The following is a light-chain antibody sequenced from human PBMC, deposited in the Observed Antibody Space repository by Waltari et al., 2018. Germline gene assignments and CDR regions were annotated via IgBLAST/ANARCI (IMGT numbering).Light chain of an antibody. CDR3: QQYGNSPVT. J-gene: IGKJ4*01. Sequence: EVVLTQSPGTLSLSPGETATLSCRASQYISSNYLAWYQQRPGQAPGLLIYDASNRATGIADRFSGSGSGTDFTLTISRLEPEDFAVFYCQQYGNSPVTFGGGTKVEIK. V-gene: IGKV3-20*01. CDR1: QYISSNY. CDR2: DAS.